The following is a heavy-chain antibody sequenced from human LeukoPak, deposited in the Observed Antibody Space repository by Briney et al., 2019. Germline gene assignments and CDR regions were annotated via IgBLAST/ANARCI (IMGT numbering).Heavy chain of an antibody. Sequence: GGSLRLSCAASRFTFSGYTMNWVRQAPGKGLEWVSSISSSSTYIYYADSVKGRFTISRDNANNSLYLQMYSLRVADTAVYYCAGGSSSSWSPGYWGQGTLVTVSS. J-gene: IGHJ4*02. V-gene: IGHV3-21*01. CDR3: AGGSSSSWSPGY. CDR2: ISSSSTYI. CDR1: RFTFSGYT. D-gene: IGHD6-13*01.